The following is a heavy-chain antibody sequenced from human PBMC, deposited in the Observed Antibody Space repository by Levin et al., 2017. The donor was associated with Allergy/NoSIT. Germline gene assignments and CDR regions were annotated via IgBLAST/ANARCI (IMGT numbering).Heavy chain of an antibody. D-gene: IGHD3-10*01. CDR1: GFTFSSYA. Sequence: PGGSLRLSCAASGFTFSSYAMSWVRQAPGKGLEWVSAISGSGGSTYYADSVKGRFTISRDNSKNTLYLQMNSLRAEDTAVYYCAKASPMVRGAKPKYFDYWGQGTLVTVSS. V-gene: IGHV3-23*01. J-gene: IGHJ4*02. CDR3: AKASPMVRGAKPKYFDY. CDR2: ISGSGGST.